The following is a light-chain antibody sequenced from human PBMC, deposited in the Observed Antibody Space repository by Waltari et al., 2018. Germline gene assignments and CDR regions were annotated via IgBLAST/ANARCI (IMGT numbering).Light chain of an antibody. CDR1: NSNIGSNT. CDR3: ATWDNRLTGVV. V-gene: IGLV1-44*01. J-gene: IGLJ2*01. CDR2: SND. Sequence: QSVLPQPPSASGTPGQRVTISCSGSNSNIGSNTVNWYQQVPGTAPKLLIYSNDQWPSGVPDRFSGSKSGTSASLAISGLQSEDEADYYCATWDNRLTGVVFGGGTKVTVL.